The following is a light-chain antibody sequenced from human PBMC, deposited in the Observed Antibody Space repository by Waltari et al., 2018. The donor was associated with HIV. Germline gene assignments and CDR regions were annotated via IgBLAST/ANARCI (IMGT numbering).Light chain of an antibody. J-gene: IGKJ4*01. CDR2: GAS. V-gene: IGKV3-20*01. CDR3: QQYGSSPLT. CDR1: QSVSSNS. Sequence: EVVLTQSPGTLSFSPGERATLSCRASQSVSSNSLAWYQHRPGLAPRLLIYGASSRATGIPDRFSGSGSGTDFTLTINRLEPEDSAVFYCQQYGSSPLTFGGGTKVEIK.